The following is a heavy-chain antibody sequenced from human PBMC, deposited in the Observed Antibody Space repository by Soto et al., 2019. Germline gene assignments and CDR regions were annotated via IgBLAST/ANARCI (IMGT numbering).Heavy chain of an antibody. J-gene: IGHJ4*02. Sequence: PGGSLRLSCAASGFTFSSYTMNWVRQAPGKGLEWVSHISSRSNTIYYADSVKGRFTISRDDSKNTAYLQMSSLKNEDTAVYYCTRHVADYWGQGTLVTVSS. V-gene: IGHV3-48*02. CDR2: ISSRSNTI. CDR1: GFTFSSYT. CDR3: TRHVADY.